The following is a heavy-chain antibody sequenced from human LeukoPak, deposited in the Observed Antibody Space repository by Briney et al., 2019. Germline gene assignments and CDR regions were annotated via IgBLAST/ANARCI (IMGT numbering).Heavy chain of an antibody. J-gene: IGHJ6*02. Sequence: ASVKVSCKASGYTFSNHAMHWVRQAPGQRLEWMGWINAGNGDTKHSQNFQGRVTITRDTSASTTYMELSSLRSEDTAVYYCARDPGSLSYWSNSGMDVWGQGTTVTVSS. CDR1: GYTFSNHA. CDR2: INAGNGDT. CDR3: ARDPGSLSYWSNSGMDV. V-gene: IGHV1-3*01. D-gene: IGHD3-10*01.